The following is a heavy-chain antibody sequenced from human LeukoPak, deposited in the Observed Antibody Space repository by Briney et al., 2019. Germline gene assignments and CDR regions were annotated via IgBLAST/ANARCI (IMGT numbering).Heavy chain of an antibody. Sequence: SETLSLTCSVSGASSTSSSYYWGWIRQPPGKGLEWIAIIYYSGSTYYNPSLKSRVTSSVDTSNNQFSLRLSSVTAADTAVYYCARHVLYTGSYYVFDYWGQGALVTVSS. CDR2: IYYSGST. J-gene: IGHJ4*02. V-gene: IGHV4-39*01. CDR3: ARHVLYTGSYYVFDY. CDR1: GASSTSSSYY. D-gene: IGHD1-26*01.